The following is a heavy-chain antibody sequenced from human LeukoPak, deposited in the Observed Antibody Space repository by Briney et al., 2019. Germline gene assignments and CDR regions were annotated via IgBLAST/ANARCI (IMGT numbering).Heavy chain of an antibody. CDR3: ARGRVVVPAAPFDI. V-gene: IGHV1-2*04. D-gene: IGHD2-2*01. CDR2: INPNSGGT. CDR1: GYDFTNYY. Sequence: ASVEVSCKASGYDFTNYYVHWVRQAPGQGLEWMGWINPNSGGTNYAQKFQGWVTMTRDTSISTAYMELSRLRSDDTAVYYCARGRVVVPAAPFDIWGQGTMVTVSS. J-gene: IGHJ3*02.